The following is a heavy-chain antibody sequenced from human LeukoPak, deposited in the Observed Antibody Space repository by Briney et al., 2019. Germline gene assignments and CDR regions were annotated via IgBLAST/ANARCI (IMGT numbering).Heavy chain of an antibody. D-gene: IGHD6-13*01. CDR1: GFTVSTNY. Sequence: PGGSLRLSCAASGFTVSTNYMSWVRQAPGKGLDWVSIIYSGGNTYYADSVKGRFSISRDNSKNTLYLQMNSLRAEDTAVYYCAKPWGIAAAGPFDYWGQGTLVTVSS. J-gene: IGHJ4*02. V-gene: IGHV3-53*05. CDR3: AKPWGIAAAGPFDY. CDR2: IYSGGNT.